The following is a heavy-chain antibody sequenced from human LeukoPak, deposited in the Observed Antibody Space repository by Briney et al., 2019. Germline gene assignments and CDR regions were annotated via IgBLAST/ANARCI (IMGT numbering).Heavy chain of an antibody. D-gene: IGHD5-18*01. Sequence: GGSLRLSCAASEFNFNSYWMHWVRQVPGRGLEWVSVIYTVGNTYYAESVKGRFTISRDNSKNTLYLQMNSLRAEDTAVYYCARGYSYGYFDYWGQGTLVTVSS. CDR2: IYTVGNT. CDR3: ARGYSYGYFDY. CDR1: EFNFNSYW. J-gene: IGHJ4*02. V-gene: IGHV3-53*01.